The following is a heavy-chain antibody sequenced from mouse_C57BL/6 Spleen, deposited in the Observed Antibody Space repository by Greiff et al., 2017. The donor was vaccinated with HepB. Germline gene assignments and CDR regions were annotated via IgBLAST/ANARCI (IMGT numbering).Heavy chain of an antibody. J-gene: IGHJ4*01. D-gene: IGHD1-1*02. CDR2: IWSGGST. Sequence: VQLQQSGPGLVQPSQSLSITCTVSGFSLTSYGVHWVRQSPGKGLEWLGVIWSGGSTDYNAAFISRLSISKDNSKSQVFFKMNSLQADDTAIYYCARDYPYAMDYWGQGTSVTVSS. CDR3: ARDYPYAMDY. V-gene: IGHV2-2*01. CDR1: GFSLTSYG.